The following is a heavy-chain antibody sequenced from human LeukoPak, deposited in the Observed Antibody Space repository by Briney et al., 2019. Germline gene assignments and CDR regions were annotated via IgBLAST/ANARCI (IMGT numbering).Heavy chain of an antibody. V-gene: IGHV3-11*03. CDR1: GFXFSDYY. CDR2: ISVSGSYT. J-gene: IGHJ6*02. D-gene: IGHD1-26*01. CDR3: ARSGTPNNYYGYGVDV. Sequence: GGSLRLSCVASGFXFSDYYMSWIRQAPGKGLEWISYISVSGSYTNYADSVKGRFTISRDNAKNSLYLQMISLRAEDTAMYYCARSGTPNNYYGYGVDVWGQGTTVIVSS.